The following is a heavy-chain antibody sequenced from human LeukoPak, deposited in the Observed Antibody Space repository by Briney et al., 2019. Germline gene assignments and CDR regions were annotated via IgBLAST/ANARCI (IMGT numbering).Heavy chain of an antibody. CDR1: GYSFTSYW. Sequence: GESLKISCKCSGYSFTSYWIGWVRQMPGKGLEWMGIIYPGDSNTRYSPSFQGQVTISADKSISTAYPQWSSLKASDTAMYYCARQYYDFWSGYPQDFDYWGQGTLVTVSS. D-gene: IGHD3-3*01. CDR2: IYPGDSNT. V-gene: IGHV5-51*01. CDR3: ARQYYDFWSGYPQDFDY. J-gene: IGHJ4*02.